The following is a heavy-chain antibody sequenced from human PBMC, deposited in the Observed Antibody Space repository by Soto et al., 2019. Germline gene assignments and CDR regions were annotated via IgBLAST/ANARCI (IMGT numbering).Heavy chain of an antibody. CDR3: ASRYAGNFDS. D-gene: IGHD2-8*01. V-gene: IGHV4-59*01. CDR2: IYYSGST. CDR1: GVSISSYY. Sequence: QVQLQESGPGLVKPSETLSLTCTVSGVSISSYYWSWIRQPPGKGLEWIGYIYYSGSTNYNPSLKGRVTISVDPSKNQFSLKLSSVTAADTAVYYCASRYAGNFDSWGQGTLVTVSS. J-gene: IGHJ4*02.